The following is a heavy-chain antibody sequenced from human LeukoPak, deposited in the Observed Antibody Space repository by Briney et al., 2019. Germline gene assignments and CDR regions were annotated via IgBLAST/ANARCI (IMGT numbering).Heavy chain of an antibody. CDR1: GGSISSGSYY. J-gene: IGHJ4*02. CDR3: AREGGGYYYDSSGYYSFYFDY. V-gene: IGHV4-61*02. Sequence: SETLSLTCTVSGGSISSGSYYWSWIRQPGGKGLEWIGRIYTSGSTNYNPSLKSRVTISVNTSKNQFSLKLSSVTAADTAVYYCAREGGGYYYDSSGYYSFYFDYWGQGTLVTVSS. CDR2: IYTSGST. D-gene: IGHD3-22*01.